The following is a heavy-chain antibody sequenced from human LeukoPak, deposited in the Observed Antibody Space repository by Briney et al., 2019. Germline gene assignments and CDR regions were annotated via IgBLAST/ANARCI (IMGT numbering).Heavy chain of an antibody. D-gene: IGHD4-11*01. CDR3: TRHATVTTNYYYYYYMDV. CDR2: IRSKANSYAT. V-gene: IGHV3-73*01. J-gene: IGHJ6*03. CDR1: GFTFSGSA. Sequence: GGSLRLSCAASGFTFSGSAMHWVRQASGKGLEWVGRIRSKANSYATAYAASVKGRFTISRDDSKNTAYLQMNSLKTEDTAVYYCTRHATVTTNYYYYYYMDVWGKGTTVTVSS.